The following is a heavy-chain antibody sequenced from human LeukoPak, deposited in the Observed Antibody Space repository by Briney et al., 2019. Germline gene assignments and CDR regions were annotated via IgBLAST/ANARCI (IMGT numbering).Heavy chain of an antibody. J-gene: IGHJ4*02. CDR3: ASNYGSGSPVSSFDY. D-gene: IGHD3-10*01. CDR1: GFTFSSYA. Sequence: QPGRSLRLSCAASGFTFSSYAMHWVRQAPGKGLEWVAFISYDGNNKYYADSVKGQFTISRDNSKSTLFLQMNSLRAEDTAVYYCASNYGSGSPVSSFDYWGPGTLVTVSS. CDR2: ISYDGNNK. V-gene: IGHV3-30*04.